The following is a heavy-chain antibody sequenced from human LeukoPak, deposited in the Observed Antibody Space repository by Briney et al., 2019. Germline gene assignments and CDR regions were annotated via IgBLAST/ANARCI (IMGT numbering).Heavy chain of an antibody. CDR1: GFTFSSYG. J-gene: IGHJ4*02. CDR2: ISYDGSNK. D-gene: IGHD5-18*01. V-gene: IGHV3-30*18. CDR3: AKDLGTAMVILDY. Sequence: GRSLRLSCAASGFTFSSYGMHWVRQAPGKGLEWVAVISYDGSNKYYADSVKGRFTISRDNSKNTLYLQMNSLRAEDTAVYYCAKDLGTAMVILDYWGQGTLVTVSS.